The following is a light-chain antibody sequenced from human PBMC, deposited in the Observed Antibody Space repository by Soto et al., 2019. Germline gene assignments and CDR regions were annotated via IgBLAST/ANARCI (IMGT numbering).Light chain of an antibody. CDR2: LNSDGSH. Sequence: QSVLTQSPSASASLGASVKLTCTLSSGHSSYAIAWHQRQPDKGPRYLMKLNSDGSHTKGDGIPDRFSGSSSGAERYLTISSLQSEDEADYYCQTWGTGIPVVFGGGTKVTVL. J-gene: IGLJ2*01. CDR3: QTWGTGIPVV. V-gene: IGLV4-69*01. CDR1: SGHSSYA.